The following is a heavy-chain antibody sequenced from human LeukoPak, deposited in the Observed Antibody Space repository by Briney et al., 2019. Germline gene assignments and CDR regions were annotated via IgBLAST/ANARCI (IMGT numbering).Heavy chain of an antibody. CDR1: GGSISSTTYY. CDR2: SYYSGST. CDR3: ARHLLGYCSGGNCYYFDF. J-gene: IGHJ4*02. Sequence: SETLSLTCTVSGGSISSTTYYWGWIRQPPGKGLEWIGSSYYSGSTYYNPSLKSRVTISVDTSKNQFSLKLSPVTAADTAVYYCARHLLGYCSGGNCYYFDFWGQGTLVTVSS. D-gene: IGHD2-15*01. V-gene: IGHV4-39*01.